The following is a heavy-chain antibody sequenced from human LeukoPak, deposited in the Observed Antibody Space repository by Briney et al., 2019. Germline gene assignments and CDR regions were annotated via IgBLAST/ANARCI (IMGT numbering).Heavy chain of an antibody. CDR1: GGTFSSYA. D-gene: IGHD6-13*01. CDR3: ARDGQQLVLNYFDY. J-gene: IGHJ4*02. CDR2: IIPIFGTA. Sequence: GASVKVSCKASGGTFSSYAISWVRQAPRQGLEWMGGIIPIFGTANYAQKFQGRVTITADESTSTAYMELSSLRSEDTAVCYCARDGQQLVLNYFDYWGQGTLVTVSS. V-gene: IGHV1-69*13.